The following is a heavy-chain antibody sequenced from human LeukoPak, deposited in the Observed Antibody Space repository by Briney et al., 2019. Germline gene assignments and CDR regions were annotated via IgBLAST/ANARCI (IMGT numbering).Heavy chain of an antibody. CDR1: GGSISSSSYY. D-gene: IGHD6-13*01. V-gene: IGHV4-39*07. CDR2: IYYSGST. J-gene: IGHJ4*02. CDR3: ARAEQQEEFDY. Sequence: PSETLSLTCTVSGGSISSSSYYWGWIRQPPGKGLEWIGSIYYSGSTYYNPSLKSRVTISVDTSKNQFSLKLSSVTAADTAVYYCARAEQQEEFDYWGQGTLVTVSS.